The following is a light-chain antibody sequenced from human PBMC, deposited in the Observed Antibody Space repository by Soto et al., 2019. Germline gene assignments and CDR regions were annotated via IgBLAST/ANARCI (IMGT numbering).Light chain of an antibody. Sequence: DIVMTQSPLSLPVTPGEPASISCRSSQSRLHSNGYNYLDWYLQKPGQSPQLLIYLGSNLASGVHDRFSGSGSGTDFTLKISRVEAEDVGVYYCMQAQQTHGAFGQGTKVEIK. V-gene: IGKV2-28*01. J-gene: IGKJ1*01. CDR2: LGS. CDR1: QSRLHSNGYNY. CDR3: MQAQQTHGA.